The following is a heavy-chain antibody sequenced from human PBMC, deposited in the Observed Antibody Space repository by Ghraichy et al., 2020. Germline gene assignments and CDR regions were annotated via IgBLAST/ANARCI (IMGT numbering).Heavy chain of an antibody. CDR2: SFYRGST. D-gene: IGHD2-15*01. J-gene: IGHJ5*02. Sequence: LSLTCTVSGGSLTNYYWSWIRHPPGRGLEWIGYSFYRGSTNYNPSLKGRVTISVDTSKNRFSLKLSSVTAADTAVYYCARESGSYCSGGSCETPTESGWFDPWGQGTLVTVSS. V-gene: IGHV4-59*01. CDR3: ARESGSYCSGGSCETPTESGWFDP. CDR1: GGSLTNYY.